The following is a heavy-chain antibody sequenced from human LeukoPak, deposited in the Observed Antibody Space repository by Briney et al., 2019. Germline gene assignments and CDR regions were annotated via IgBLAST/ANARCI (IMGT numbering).Heavy chain of an antibody. CDR3: ARDYELEWFIDY. J-gene: IGHJ4*02. D-gene: IGHD3-3*01. CDR2: ISSSSSYI. V-gene: IGHV3-21*01. Sequence: GGSLRLSCVASGFPFSNSWMTWVRQAPGKGLEWVSSISSSSSYIYYADSVKGRFTISRDNAKNSLYLQMNSLRAEDTAVYYCARDYELEWFIDYWGQGTLVTVSS. CDR1: GFPFSNSW.